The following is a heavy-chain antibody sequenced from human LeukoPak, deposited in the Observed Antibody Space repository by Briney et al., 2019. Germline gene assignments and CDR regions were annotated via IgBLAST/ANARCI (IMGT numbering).Heavy chain of an antibody. D-gene: IGHD6-13*01. J-gene: IGHJ3*02. CDR2: ISGSGGST. CDR3: AKDDQQLGAFDI. Sequence: PGGSLRLSCAASGFTFSSYAMSWVRQVPGKGLEWVSAISGSGGSTYYADSVKGRFTISRDNSKNTLYLQMNSLRAEDTAVYYCAKDDQQLGAFDIWGQGTMVTVSS. V-gene: IGHV3-23*01. CDR1: GFTFSSYA.